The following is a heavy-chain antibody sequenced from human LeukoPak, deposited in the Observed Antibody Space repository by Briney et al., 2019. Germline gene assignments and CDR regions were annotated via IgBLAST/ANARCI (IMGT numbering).Heavy chain of an antibody. J-gene: IGHJ4*02. CDR2: ISGSGGST. CDR3: ARLKHYDFWSGYFS. CDR1: GFTFSSYA. V-gene: IGHV3-23*01. D-gene: IGHD3-3*01. Sequence: PGGSLRLSCAVSGFTFSSYAMNWVRQAPGKGLEWVSAISGSGGSTYYADSVKGRFTISRDKSKNTLYLQMNSLRAEDTAVYYCARLKHYDFWSGYFSWGQGTLVTVSS.